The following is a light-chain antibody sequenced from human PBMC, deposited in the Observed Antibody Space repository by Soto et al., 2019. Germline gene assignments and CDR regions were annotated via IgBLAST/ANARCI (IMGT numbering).Light chain of an antibody. CDR2: GAS. CDR3: QQYNHWPRT. J-gene: IGKJ1*01. Sequence: TVLTQSPATLSVSPGESATLSCRASQNLNTNLAWYQQKPGQAPRLLIYGASTRATGIPAKFSGSGSGTEFTLTITSLQSEDFALYFCQQYNHWPRTFGLGTKVDIK. CDR1: QNLNTN. V-gene: IGKV3-15*01.